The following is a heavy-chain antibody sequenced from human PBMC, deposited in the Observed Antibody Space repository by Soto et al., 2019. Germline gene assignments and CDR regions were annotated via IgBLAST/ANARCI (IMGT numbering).Heavy chain of an antibody. D-gene: IGHD6-6*01. CDR2: IIPIFGTA. CDR1: GGTFSSYA. CDR3: ARYSSSPPRDYYDYGMDV. V-gene: IGHV1-69*06. Sequence: QVQLVQSGAEVKKPGSSVKVSCKASGGTFSSYAISWVRQAPGQGLEWMGGIIPIFGTANYAQKFQGRVTITADKSTSTAYMELSSLRSEDTAVYYCARYSSSPPRDYYDYGMDVWGQGTTVTVSS. J-gene: IGHJ6*02.